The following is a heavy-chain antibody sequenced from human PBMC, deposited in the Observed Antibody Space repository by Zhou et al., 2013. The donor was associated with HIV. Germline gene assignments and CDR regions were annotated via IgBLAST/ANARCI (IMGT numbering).Heavy chain of an antibody. V-gene: IGHV1-18*01. CDR2: ISPHSGNK. CDR1: GYTFTNYG. D-gene: IGHD6-25*01. J-gene: IGHJ6*03. Sequence: QVQLVQSGAEVKKPGASVKVSCKASGYTFTNYGFSWVRQAPGQGLEWMGWISPHSGNKDYAQKFQGRVTMTTDTSTNTAYMELRSLRSDDTAVYFCARGLSARWVGGGFFYMDVWGKGTTVTVP. CDR3: ARGLSARWVGGGFFYMDV.